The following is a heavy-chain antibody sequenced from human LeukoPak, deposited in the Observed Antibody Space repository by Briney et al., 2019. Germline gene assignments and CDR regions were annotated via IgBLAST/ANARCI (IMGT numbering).Heavy chain of an antibody. CDR3: ARGANFYYYGMDV. CDR2: INHSGST. D-gene: IGHD2-15*01. Sequence: SETLSLTCAAYGVSFSGYYWSWIRHPPGKGLEWIGQINHSGSTNYNPSLKSRFTISVDTSKNQLSLKLSSVTAAETAVSYCARGANFYYYGMDVWGQGTTVTVSS. V-gene: IGHV4-34*01. CDR1: GVSFSGYY. J-gene: IGHJ6*02.